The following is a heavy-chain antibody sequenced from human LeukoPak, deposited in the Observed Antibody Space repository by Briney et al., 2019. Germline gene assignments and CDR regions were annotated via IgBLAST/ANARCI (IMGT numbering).Heavy chain of an antibody. Sequence: ASVKVSCKASGYTFTGYYMHWVRQAPGQGLEWMGWINPNSGGTNYAQKFQGRVTMTRDTSISTAYMELSRLRSDDTAVYYCARVLYGSGSAYGMDVWGQGTTVTVSS. CDR1: GYTFTGYY. D-gene: IGHD3-10*01. CDR3: ARVLYGSGSAYGMDV. V-gene: IGHV1-2*02. J-gene: IGHJ6*02. CDR2: INPNSGGT.